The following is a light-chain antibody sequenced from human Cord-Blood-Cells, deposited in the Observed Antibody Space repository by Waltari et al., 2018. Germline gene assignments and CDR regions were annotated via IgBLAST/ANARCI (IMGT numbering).Light chain of an antibody. CDR2: DVS. J-gene: IGLJ3*02. Sequence: QSALTQPASVSGSPGQSITISCTGTSSDVGGYNYVSRYQQHPGKAPKLMIYDVSNRPSGVSNRFSGSKSGNTASLTISGLQAEDEADYYCSSYTSGSTRVFGGGTKLTVL. CDR1: SSDVGGYNY. V-gene: IGLV2-14*01. CDR3: SSYTSGSTRV.